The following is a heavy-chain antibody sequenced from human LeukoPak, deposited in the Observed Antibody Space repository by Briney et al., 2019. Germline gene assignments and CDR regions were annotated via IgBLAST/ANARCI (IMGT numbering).Heavy chain of an antibody. CDR3: AKGGYFDWSPFDY. Sequence: GGSLRLSCAASGFTFSSYAMSWVRQTPGKGLEWVSAISGSGGSTYYADSVKGRFTISRDNSKNTLYLQMNSLRAEDTAVYYCAKGGYFDWSPFDYWGQGTLVTVSS. J-gene: IGHJ4*02. CDR2: ISGSGGST. V-gene: IGHV3-23*01. D-gene: IGHD3-9*01. CDR1: GFTFSSYA.